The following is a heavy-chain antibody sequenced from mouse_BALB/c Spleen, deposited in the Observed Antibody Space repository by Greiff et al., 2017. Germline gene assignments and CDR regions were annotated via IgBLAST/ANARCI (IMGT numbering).Heavy chain of an antibody. CDR1: GYTFTSYW. Sequence: QVQLKQPGAELVKPGAPVKLSCKASGYTFTSYWMNWVKQRPGRGLEWIGRIDPSDSETHYNQKFKDKATLTVDKSSSTAYIQLSSLTSEDSAVYYCARSEYGNFFDYWGQGTTLTVSS. CDR2: IDPSDSET. D-gene: IGHD2-10*02. CDR3: ARSEYGNFFDY. J-gene: IGHJ2*01. V-gene: IGHV1-69*02.